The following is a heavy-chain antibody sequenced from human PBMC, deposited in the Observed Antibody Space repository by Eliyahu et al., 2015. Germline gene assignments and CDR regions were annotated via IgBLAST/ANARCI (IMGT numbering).Heavy chain of an antibody. J-gene: IGHJ6*02. CDR3: ARTNIVATNTWVPGPGMDV. V-gene: IGHV4-59*01. Sequence: QVQLQESGPGLVKPSETLSLTCTVSGXSISSYXWSWIRQPPGKGLEWIGYIYYSGSTNYNPSLKSRVTISVDTSKNQFSLKLSSVTAADTAVYYCARTNIVATNTWVPGPGMDVWGQGTTVTVS. CDR2: IYYSGST. D-gene: IGHD5-12*01. CDR1: GXSISSYX.